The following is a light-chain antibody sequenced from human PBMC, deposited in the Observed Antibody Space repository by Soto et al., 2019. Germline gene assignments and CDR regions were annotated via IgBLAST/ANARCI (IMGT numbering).Light chain of an antibody. Sequence: VLTQPPPASGTPGQRVTISCSGSSSNIGSNPVNWYQQLPGTAPKLLIYDTNQRPSGVPDRFSGSRSGTSASLAISGLQSEDEADYYCAVWDDSLNGHYVFGTGTKVTVL. V-gene: IGLV1-44*01. CDR1: SSNIGSNP. CDR3: AVWDDSLNGHYV. J-gene: IGLJ1*01. CDR2: DTN.